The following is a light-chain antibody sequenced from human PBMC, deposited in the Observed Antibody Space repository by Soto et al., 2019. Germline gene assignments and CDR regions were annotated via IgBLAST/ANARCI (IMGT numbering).Light chain of an antibody. CDR3: ASVTGSSTSV. Sequence: QSALSQPASVSGSPGQSITISRIGTSSDVGGFEYVSWYRHEAGKAPKVIIYGVTQRPSGVCNRVTGSRSGNTASLTISGMQAEDEGEYYCASVTGSSTSVFG. J-gene: IGLJ1*01. CDR2: GVT. CDR1: SSDVGGFEY. V-gene: IGLV2-14*01.